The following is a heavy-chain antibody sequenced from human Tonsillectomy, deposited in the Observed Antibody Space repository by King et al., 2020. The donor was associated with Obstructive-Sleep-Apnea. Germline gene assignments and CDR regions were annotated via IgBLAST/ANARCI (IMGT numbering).Heavy chain of an antibody. J-gene: IGHJ5*02. D-gene: IGHD6-13*01. V-gene: IGHV4-38-2*02. Sequence: QLQESGPGLVKPSETLSLTCSVSGYSISSGYYWGWIRQPPGKGLEWIGSIYHSGRTYYNPSLKSRVTISVDTSKNQLSLNLISVTAADTAVYYCAXGSGXAAVXGWFXPWVXGXXXT. CDR2: IYHSGRT. CDR3: AXGSGXAAVXGWFXP. CDR1: GYSISSGYY.